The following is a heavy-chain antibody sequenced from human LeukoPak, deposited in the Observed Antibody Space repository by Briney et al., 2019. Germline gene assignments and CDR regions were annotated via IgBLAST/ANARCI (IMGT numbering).Heavy chain of an antibody. CDR1: GGSISSHY. Sequence: PSETLSLTCTVSGGSISSHYWSWIRQPPGKGLEWIGYIYYSGSSKHNPSLKSRVTISVGTSKNQFSLKLSSVTAADTAVYYCARLYDSSGYTNWLDPWGQGTLVTVSS. D-gene: IGHD3-22*01. CDR2: IYYSGSS. V-gene: IGHV4-59*11. CDR3: ARLYDSSGYTNWLDP. J-gene: IGHJ5*02.